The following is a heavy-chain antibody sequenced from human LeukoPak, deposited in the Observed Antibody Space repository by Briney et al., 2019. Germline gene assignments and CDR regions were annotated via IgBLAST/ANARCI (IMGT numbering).Heavy chain of an antibody. V-gene: IGHV4-30-2*01. Sequence: SETLSLTCAVSGGSISSGGYSWSWIRQPPGEGLEWIGYIYHSGSTYYNPSLKSRVTISVDRSKNQFSLKLGSVTAADTAVYYCARGPLNIYYFDYWGQGTLVTVSS. CDR2: IYHSGST. CDR3: ARGPLNIYYFDY. CDR1: GGSISSGGYS. J-gene: IGHJ4*02.